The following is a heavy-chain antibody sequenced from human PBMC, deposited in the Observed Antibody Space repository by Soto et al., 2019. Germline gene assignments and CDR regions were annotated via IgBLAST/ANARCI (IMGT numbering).Heavy chain of an antibody. J-gene: IGHJ5*02. CDR1: GGSISSYY. Sequence: SDTLSLTCTVSGGSISSYYWSWIRQPPGKGLEWIGYIYYSGSTNYNPSLKSRVTISVDTSKNQFSLKLSSVTAADTAVYYCARLDYGERGWFXPWGQGTLVTVSS. D-gene: IGHD4-17*01. CDR2: IYYSGST. CDR3: ARLDYGERGWFXP. V-gene: IGHV4-59*08.